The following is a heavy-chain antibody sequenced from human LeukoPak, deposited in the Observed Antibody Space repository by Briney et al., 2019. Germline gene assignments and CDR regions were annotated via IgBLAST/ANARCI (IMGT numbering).Heavy chain of an antibody. Sequence: SETLSLTCTVSGGSISSYYWSWIRQPPGKGLEWIGYIYYSGSTNYNPSLKSRVTISVDTSKNQFSLKLSSVTAADTAVYYCGGRYSRGWYDYWGQETLVTVSS. D-gene: IGHD6-19*01. CDR1: GGSISSYY. CDR3: GGRYSRGWYDY. CDR2: IYYSGST. J-gene: IGHJ4*02. V-gene: IGHV4-59*08.